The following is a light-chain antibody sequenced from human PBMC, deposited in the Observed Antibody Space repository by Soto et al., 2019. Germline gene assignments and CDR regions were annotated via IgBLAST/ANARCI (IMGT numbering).Light chain of an antibody. Sequence: QSALTQSPSASGSPGQSVTISCTGTSGDVGGYNYVSWYQQHPGKAPKLMIYEVSKRPLGVPDRFSGSKSGNTASLTISGLQAEDEADYFCCSYAGSSTYVFGTGTKLTVL. V-gene: IGLV2-8*01. J-gene: IGLJ1*01. CDR2: EVS. CDR3: CSYAGSSTYV. CDR1: SGDVGGYNY.